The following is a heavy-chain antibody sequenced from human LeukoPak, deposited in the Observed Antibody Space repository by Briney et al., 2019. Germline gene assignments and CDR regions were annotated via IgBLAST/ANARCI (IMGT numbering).Heavy chain of an antibody. V-gene: IGHV4-59*08. CDR1: GGSISSYY. CDR2: IYYSGST. D-gene: IGHD2-21*02. CDR3: ARQAYCGGDCYPDFDI. J-gene: IGHJ3*02. Sequence: PSETLSLTCTVSGGSISSYYWSWIRQPPGKGLEWIGYIYYSGSTNYNPSLKSRVTISVDTSKNQFSLKLSSVTAADKAVYYCARQAYCGGDCYPDFDIWGQGTMVTVSS.